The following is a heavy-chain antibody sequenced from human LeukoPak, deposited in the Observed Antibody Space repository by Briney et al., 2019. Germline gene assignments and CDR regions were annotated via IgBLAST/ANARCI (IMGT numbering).Heavy chain of an antibody. J-gene: IGHJ4*02. V-gene: IGHV1-8*01. CDR3: ARGPPNCGYDY. Sequence: ASVKVSCKASGYTFTSYDFNWVRQATGQRPEWMGWMSPNSGDTGHAQKFQDRVTMTRNTSISAAYMELSSLRSDDTAVYYCARGPPNCGYDYWGPGTLVTVSS. D-gene: IGHD5-12*01. CDR1: GYTFTSYD. CDR2: MSPNSGDT.